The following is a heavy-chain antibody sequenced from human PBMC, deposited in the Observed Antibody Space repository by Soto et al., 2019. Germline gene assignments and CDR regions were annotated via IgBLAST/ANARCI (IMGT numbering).Heavy chain of an antibody. Sequence: SETLSLTCTVSGGSISGYYWSWIRQPPGKGLEWIGYMYNTGSTVYNPSFKSRVTISVDTSKNQFSLTLTSVTAADTAVYYCARQCRGVTCHWFVPWGQGTLVTVSS. CDR3: ARQCRGVTCHWFVP. V-gene: IGHV4-59*08. CDR1: GGSISGYY. J-gene: IGHJ5*02. D-gene: IGHD2-15*01. CDR2: MYNTGST.